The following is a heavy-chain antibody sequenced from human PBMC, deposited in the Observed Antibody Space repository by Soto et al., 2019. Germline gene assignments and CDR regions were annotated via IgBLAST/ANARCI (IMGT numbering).Heavy chain of an antibody. D-gene: IGHD3-3*01. V-gene: IGHV3-23*01. CDR1: GLTLSRHA. J-gene: IGHJ4*02. CDR2: LNPSGSNT. Sequence: GGSLRLSCAASGLTLSRHAMTWARQAPGKGLEWVATLNPSGSNTHYADSVKGRFTISRDNAKDSLYLQMNSLRAEDTAVYYCASSGEIYDFWSGYPLDYWGQGTLVTVSS. CDR3: ASSGEIYDFWSGYPLDY.